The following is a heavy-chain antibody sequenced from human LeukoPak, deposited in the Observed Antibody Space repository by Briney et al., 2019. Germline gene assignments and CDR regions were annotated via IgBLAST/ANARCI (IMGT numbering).Heavy chain of an antibody. CDR2: ISPSSGT. J-gene: IGHJ5*02. V-gene: IGHV3-23*01. Sequence: PGGSLRLSCAASGFTFSSYAMRWVRQAPGKGLEWVSAISPSSGTFYADSVKGRFTISRDNSKKILYMQMNSLRAEDTALYYCVKRVTGWYQIDLWGQGALVTVSS. CDR1: GFTFSSYA. CDR3: VKRVTGWYQIDL. D-gene: IGHD6-19*01.